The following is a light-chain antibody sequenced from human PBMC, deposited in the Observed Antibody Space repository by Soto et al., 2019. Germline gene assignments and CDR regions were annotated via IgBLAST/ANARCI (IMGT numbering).Light chain of an antibody. CDR3: GAWDSSLSAVV. J-gene: IGLJ2*01. CDR2: DNN. CDR1: SSNVGNHY. V-gene: IGLV1-51*01. Sequence: QSVLTQPPSVSAAPGQKVTISCSGSSSNVGNHYVSWYQQLPETAPKLLIYDNNKRPSGIPDRFSGSKSGTSATLGITGLQTGDEADYYCGAWDSSLSAVVFGGGTQRTVL.